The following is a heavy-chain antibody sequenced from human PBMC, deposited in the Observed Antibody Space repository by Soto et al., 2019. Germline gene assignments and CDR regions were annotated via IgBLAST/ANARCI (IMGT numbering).Heavy chain of an antibody. CDR3: ARHDYDSSGYGFDY. Sequence: PETLSLTCPVSGRSISRSSYYWGWLRQPRGEGVELIGSIYYSGSTYYTPSLKSRVTISVDTSKSKFSLELSSVTAADTAVYYCARHDYDSSGYGFDYWGQGTLVTVSS. CDR1: GRSISRSSYY. CDR2: IYYSGST. D-gene: IGHD3-22*01. J-gene: IGHJ4*02. V-gene: IGHV4-39*01.